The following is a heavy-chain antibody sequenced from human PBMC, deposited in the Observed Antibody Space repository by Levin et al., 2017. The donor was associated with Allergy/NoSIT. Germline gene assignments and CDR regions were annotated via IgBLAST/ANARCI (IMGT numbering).Heavy chain of an antibody. CDR1: GSGSISTSSYF. D-gene: IGHD2/OR15-2a*01. J-gene: IGHJ4*02. V-gene: IGHV4-39*07. Sequence: PSETLSLTCTVSGSGSISTSSYFWGWIRQPPGKGLEYIGNVYYSGSTYYNPSFKGRVTISVDTAKNQFSLELRSLTAADTAVYYCARLYCNDPNAYSSWQTMVQHYFDHWGQGTPVTVSS. CDR2: VYYSGST. CDR3: ARLYCNDPNAYSSWQTMVQHYFDH.